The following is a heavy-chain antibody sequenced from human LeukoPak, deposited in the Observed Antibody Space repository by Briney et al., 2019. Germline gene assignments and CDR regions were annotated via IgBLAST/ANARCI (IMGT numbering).Heavy chain of an antibody. J-gene: IGHJ6*01. CDR1: GFTFSSYD. V-gene: IGHV3-13*01. CDR2: IGIAGDT. D-gene: IGHD2-15*01. CDR3: ARGSEGYCSGGGCYYGMDV. Sequence: GGSLSLSCAASGFTFSSYDMHWVGQAPGRGLEGVSAIGIAGDTYYPDSVKGRFTIYRDNAENSLYQKMNSLRAEDTAVYYCARGSEGYCSGGGCYYGMDVWGQGTTVTVSS.